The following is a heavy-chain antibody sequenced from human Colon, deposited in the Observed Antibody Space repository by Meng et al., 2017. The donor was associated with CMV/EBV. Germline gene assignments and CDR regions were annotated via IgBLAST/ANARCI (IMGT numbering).Heavy chain of an antibody. D-gene: IGHD1-26*01. CDR3: ARDPVGALAFYDY. CDR1: GGSFSGYS. V-gene: IGHV4-34*01. J-gene: IGHJ4*02. Sequence: GSLRLSCAVYGGSFSGYSWTWIRQPPGKGLEWLGQVYHNGDTGTPLYNPSLKSRVTISVDASKNQFSLKLSSVTAADTAVYYCARDPVGALAFYDYWGQGTLVTVSS. CDR2: VYHNGDTGTP.